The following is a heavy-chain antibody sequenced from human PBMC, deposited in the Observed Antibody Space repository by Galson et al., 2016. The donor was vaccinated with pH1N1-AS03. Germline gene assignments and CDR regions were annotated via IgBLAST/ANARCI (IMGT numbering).Heavy chain of an antibody. CDR1: GYIFGSYY. Sequence: SVKVSCKASGYIFGSYYLHWVRQAPGQGLEWMGIINPSGGSTPSPQKFQGRVTITTDAPTSTVYRELTTLGSDDPGVYYCARGGNILNWDAGVHWLDPWGQGTLVTVSS. J-gene: IGHJ5*02. D-gene: IGHD1-1*01. CDR2: INPSGGST. CDR3: ARGGNILNWDAGVHWLDP. V-gene: IGHV1-46*03.